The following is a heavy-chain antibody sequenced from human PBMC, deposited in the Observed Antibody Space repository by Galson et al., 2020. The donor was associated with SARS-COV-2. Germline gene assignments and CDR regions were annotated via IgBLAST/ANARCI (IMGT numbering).Heavy chain of an antibody. CDR3: ASSDYYDYDGMYV. Sequence: NTGRSLTLSCAASASTFSSYSMNWVRQPPGKGLEWVASISTSSSYIYYADSVKGRFTISRDNAKNSLYLQMNSLRAEETAVDYCASSDYYDYDGMYVCGQGTTVTVSS. J-gene: IGHJ6*02. V-gene: IGHV3-21*01. D-gene: IGHD6-25*01. CDR2: ISTSSSYI. CDR1: ASTFSSYS.